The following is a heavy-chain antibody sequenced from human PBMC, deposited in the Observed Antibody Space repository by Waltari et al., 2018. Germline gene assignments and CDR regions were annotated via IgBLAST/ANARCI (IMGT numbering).Heavy chain of an antibody. CDR2: ISGSGSPT. V-gene: IGHV3-48*01. CDR3: APLGASSLTLTA. J-gene: IGHJ4*02. D-gene: IGHD1-26*01. CDR1: GFTFSTYG. Sequence: EVQLVESGGGLVQPGGSLRLSCEASGFTFSTYGMNWVRQAPGKGLEWVSHISGSGSPTYYAVSVKGRFTISRDNAMNSLYLQMNSLRAEDTAVYYCAPLGASSLTLTAWGQGTLVTVSS.